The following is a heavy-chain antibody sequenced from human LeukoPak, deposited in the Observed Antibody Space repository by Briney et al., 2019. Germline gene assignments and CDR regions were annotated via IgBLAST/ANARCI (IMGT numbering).Heavy chain of an antibody. Sequence: SETLSLTCTVSGGSISSSSYYWGWIRQPPGKELEWIGSIYYSGSTYYNPSLQSRVTISVDTSKNQFSLKLSSVTAADTAVYYCARSTVTTWVGDFDYWGQGTLVTVSS. D-gene: IGHD4-17*01. V-gene: IGHV4-39*01. J-gene: IGHJ4*02. CDR3: ARSTVTTWVGDFDY. CDR1: GGSISSSSYY. CDR2: IYYSGST.